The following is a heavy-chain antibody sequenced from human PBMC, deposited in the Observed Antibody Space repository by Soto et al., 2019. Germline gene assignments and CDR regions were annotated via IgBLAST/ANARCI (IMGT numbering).Heavy chain of an antibody. Sequence: GGSLRLSCAASGFTFSSYSMNWVRQAPGKGLEWVSSISSSSSYIYYADSVKGRFTISRDNAKNSLYLQMNSLRAEDTAVYYCARDILRYFDWLLNANAFDIWGQGTMVTVSS. CDR1: GFTFSSYS. V-gene: IGHV3-21*01. CDR3: ARDILRYFDWLLNANAFDI. CDR2: ISSSSSYI. D-gene: IGHD3-9*01. J-gene: IGHJ3*02.